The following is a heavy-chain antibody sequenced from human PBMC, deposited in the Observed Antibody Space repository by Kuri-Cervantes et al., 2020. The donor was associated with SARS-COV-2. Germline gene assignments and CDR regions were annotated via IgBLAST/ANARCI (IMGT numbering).Heavy chain of an antibody. J-gene: IGHJ6*02. CDR3: ARAEKRTIFGVVNYYYYGMDV. D-gene: IGHD3-3*01. CDR2: ISSDGTTV. Sequence: GGSLRLSCAASGFILGRYAMHWVRRAPGRGLEWVAVISSDGTTVYYEDSVKGRFTISRDNSKSTVYLQMNSLRPEDTALYYCARAEKRTIFGVVNYYYYGMDVWGQGTTVTVSS. V-gene: IGHV3-30*04. CDR1: GFILGRYA.